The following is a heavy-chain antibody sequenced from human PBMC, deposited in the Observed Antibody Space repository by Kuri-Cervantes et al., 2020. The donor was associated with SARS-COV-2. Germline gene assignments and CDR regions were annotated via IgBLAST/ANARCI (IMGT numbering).Heavy chain of an antibody. V-gene: IGHV3-30*03. Sequence: GESLKISCAASGFTFSSYGMHWVRQAPGKGLEWVAVISHDGTNKDYADSLKGLFTISRDNSKNTLYLEMNSLRAEDTAVYYCARDVRYSGSYQCTSWGQGTVVTVSS. D-gene: IGHD1-26*01. CDR2: ISHDGTNK. CDR1: GFTFSSYG. CDR3: ARDVRYSGSYQCTS. J-gene: IGHJ5*02.